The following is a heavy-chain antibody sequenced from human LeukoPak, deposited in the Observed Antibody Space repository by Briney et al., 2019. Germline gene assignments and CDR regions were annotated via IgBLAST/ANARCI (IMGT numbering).Heavy chain of an antibody. D-gene: IGHD4-17*01. CDR3: ARRNTADASIDF. CDR1: GGSIIGHW. V-gene: IGHV4-59*08. CDR2: VFYSGSN. J-gene: IGHJ4*02. Sequence: SETLSLTCSVSGGSIIGHWWSWIRQPPGKGLEWIGDVFYSGSNNYNPSLKSRLTISLDTSKYQFSPNLRSVTATDTAMYYCARRNTADASIDFWGQGTLVTASS.